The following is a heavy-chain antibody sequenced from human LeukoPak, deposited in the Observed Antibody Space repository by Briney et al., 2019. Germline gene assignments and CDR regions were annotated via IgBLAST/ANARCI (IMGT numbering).Heavy chain of an antibody. D-gene: IGHD1-26*01. J-gene: IGHJ3*02. Sequence: GGSLRLSCAASGFTFSSYAMHWVRQAPGKGLEWVAVISYDGSNKYYADSVKGRFTISRDNSKNTMYLQMNSLRAEDTAVYYCARVRRRIVSDAFDIWGQGTMVTVSS. CDR1: GFTFSSYA. V-gene: IGHV3-30-3*01. CDR3: ARVRRRIVSDAFDI. CDR2: ISYDGSNK.